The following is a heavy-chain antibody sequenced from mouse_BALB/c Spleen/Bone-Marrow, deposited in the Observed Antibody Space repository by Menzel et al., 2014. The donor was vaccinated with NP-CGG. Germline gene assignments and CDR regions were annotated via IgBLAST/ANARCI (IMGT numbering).Heavy chain of an antibody. CDR3: ARFSQLGLLAY. CDR2: IYPGSGST. CDR1: GYNFTSYW. J-gene: IGHJ3*01. Sequence: QVHLQQSGAELVKPGTSVKLSCKASGYNFTSYWINWVKLRPGQGLEWIGDIYPGSGSTNYNEKFKSKATLTVDTSSSTAYMQLSSLASEDSALYYCARFSQLGLLAYWGQGTLVTVSA. V-gene: IGHV1-55*01. D-gene: IGHD3-1*01.